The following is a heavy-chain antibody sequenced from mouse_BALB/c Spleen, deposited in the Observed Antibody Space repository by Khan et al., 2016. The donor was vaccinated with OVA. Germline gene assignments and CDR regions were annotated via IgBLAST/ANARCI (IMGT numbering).Heavy chain of an antibody. J-gene: IGHJ3*01. Sequence: VQLQQSGTVLARPGASVKMSCKASGYSFTSFWMHWVKQRPGQGLEWIGGIFPGNSDTSYNQKFKGKAKLTAGTSASTAYMELSSLTNEDSAVYYCTRGGYGSFAYWGQGTLVTVSA. CDR1: GYSFTSFW. CDR2: IFPGNSDT. D-gene: IGHD1-2*01. V-gene: IGHV1-5*01. CDR3: TRGGYGSFAY.